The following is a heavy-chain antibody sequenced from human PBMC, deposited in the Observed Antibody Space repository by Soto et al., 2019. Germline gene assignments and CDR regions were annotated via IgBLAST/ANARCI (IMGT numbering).Heavy chain of an antibody. CDR1: GFTFSGST. J-gene: IGHJ6*02. CDR3: ARGSRYGDNSYFYNGMDV. CDR2: ISTSSNTM. V-gene: IGHV3-48*02. D-gene: IGHD4-17*01. Sequence: PGGSLRLSCAGSGFTFSGSTMNWVRQGPGKSLEWMSYISTSSNTMYYADSVKGRFTISRDNAENSLYLQMNSLRDEDTAVYYCARGSRYGDNSYFYNGMDVWGQGTTVTVSS.